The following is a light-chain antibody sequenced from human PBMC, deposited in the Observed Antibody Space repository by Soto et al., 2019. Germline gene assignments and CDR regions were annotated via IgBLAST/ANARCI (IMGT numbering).Light chain of an antibody. CDR1: QTVTNNF. CDR3: QLYGCSPLFT. J-gene: IGKJ4*01. CDR2: GAS. V-gene: IGKV3-20*01. Sequence: EIVLTQSPGTLSLSPGERATLSCRASQTVTNNFLAWYQQKPGQAPRLLIFGASSRATGIPDRFGGSGSGTFFSLTISSLEWEDFAVYYSQLYGCSPLFTCGGGTKV.